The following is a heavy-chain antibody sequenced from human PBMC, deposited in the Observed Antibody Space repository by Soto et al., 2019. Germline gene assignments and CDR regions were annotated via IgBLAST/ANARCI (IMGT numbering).Heavy chain of an antibody. CDR1: GFTFSSYS. D-gene: IGHD6-19*01. CDR2: ISSSSSYI. V-gene: IGHV3-21*01. J-gene: IGHJ4*02. Sequence: DVQLVESGGGLVKPGGSLRLSCAASGFTFSSYSMNWVRQAPGKGLEWVSAISSSSSYIYNADSVKGRFTISRDNAKNSLYLQMNSLRAEDTAVYYCARDRNRAVAGTSAFDNMGQGTLVTVSS. CDR3: ARDRNRAVAGTSAFDN.